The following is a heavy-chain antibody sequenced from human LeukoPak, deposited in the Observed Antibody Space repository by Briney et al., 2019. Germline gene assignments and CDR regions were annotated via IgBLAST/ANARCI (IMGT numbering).Heavy chain of an antibody. V-gene: IGHV1-2*02. Sequence: ASVKVSCKASGYTFTHYYIHWVRQAPGQGLEWLGWVNPNNDDTHYAQNFQGRVTMTRDTSISTAYIELSRLRSEDTAVYYCAREAIAAGKNFDYWGQGTQVTVSS. D-gene: IGHD6-25*01. J-gene: IGHJ4*02. CDR2: VNPNNDDT. CDR1: GYTFTHYY. CDR3: AREAIAAGKNFDY.